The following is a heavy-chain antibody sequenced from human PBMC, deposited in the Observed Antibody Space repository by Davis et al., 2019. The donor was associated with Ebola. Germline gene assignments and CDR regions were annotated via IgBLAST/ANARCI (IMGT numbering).Heavy chain of an antibody. J-gene: IGHJ4*02. D-gene: IGHD1-1*01. CDR1: GFTFGDYA. V-gene: IGHV3-49*04. Sequence: PGGSLRLSCTASGFTFGDYAMSWVRQAPGKGLEWVGFIRSKAYGGTTEYAASVKGRFTISRDDSKSIAYLQMNSLKTEDTAVYYCTRGGTEEDYWGQGTLATVSS. CDR3: TRGGTEEDY. CDR2: IRSKAYGGTT.